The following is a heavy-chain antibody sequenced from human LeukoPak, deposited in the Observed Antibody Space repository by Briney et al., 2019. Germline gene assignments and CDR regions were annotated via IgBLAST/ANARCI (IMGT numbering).Heavy chain of an antibody. Sequence: SETLSLTCTVSSDSITSSSYYWGWSSYYWGWIRQPPGRGLEGIGSIYYNGSTYYNPSLKSRVTISVDTYKNQFSLKLNAVTAADTAVYYCARGGSYNYDYWGQGTLVTVSS. CDR3: ARGGSYNYDY. D-gene: IGHD5-24*01. CDR1: SDSITSSSYYWGWSSYY. CDR2: IYYNGST. V-gene: IGHV4-39*01. J-gene: IGHJ4*02.